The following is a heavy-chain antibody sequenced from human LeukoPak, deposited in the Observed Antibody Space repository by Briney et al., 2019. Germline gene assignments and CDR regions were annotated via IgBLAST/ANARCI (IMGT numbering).Heavy chain of an antibody. V-gene: IGHV3-23*01. CDR2: ISGSGAKT. D-gene: IGHD3-22*01. CDR1: GFTFSTYA. J-gene: IGHJ3*02. Sequence: GGSLRLSCAASGFTFSTYAMNWVRQAPGKGLEWVSAISGSGAKTYYADFVKGRFTISRDNSKNTLYLQMNSLRAEDTAVYYCARALVVVDPPWGAFDIWGQGTMVTVSS. CDR3: ARALVVVDPPWGAFDI.